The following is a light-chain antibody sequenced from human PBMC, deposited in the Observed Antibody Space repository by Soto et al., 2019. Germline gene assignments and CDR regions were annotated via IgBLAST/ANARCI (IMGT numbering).Light chain of an antibody. CDR3: LQDYNFPWT. CDR1: QGIRND. CDR2: AAS. J-gene: IGKJ1*01. Sequence: AVQMTQSPSSLSASVGDRVTITCRASQGIRNDLGWYQQKPGKAPKLLISAASILQSGVPSRFSGSGSGTDFTLTISSLRPEDFGTYYCLQDYNFPWTFGQGTKVDIK. V-gene: IGKV1-6*01.